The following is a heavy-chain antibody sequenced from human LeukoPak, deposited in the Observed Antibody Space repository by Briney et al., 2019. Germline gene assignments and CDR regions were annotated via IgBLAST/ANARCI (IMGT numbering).Heavy chain of an antibody. Sequence: SETLSLTCTVSGGSISSSSYYWGWIRQPPGKGLEWIGSIYYSGSTYYNPSLKSRVTISVDTSKNQFSLKLSSVTAADTAVYYCARDRPPWREYGMDVWGQGTTVTVSS. CDR3: ARDRPPWREYGMDV. V-gene: IGHV4-39*02. CDR2: IYYSGST. CDR1: GGSISSSSYY. J-gene: IGHJ6*02. D-gene: IGHD1-1*01.